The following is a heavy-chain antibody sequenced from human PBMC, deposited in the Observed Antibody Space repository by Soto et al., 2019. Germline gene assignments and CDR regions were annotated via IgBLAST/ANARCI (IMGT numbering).Heavy chain of an antibody. CDR1: GFTFDDYA. CDR3: AKDIGLRITMVQGVIRGAFDI. Sequence: DVQLVESGGGLVQPGRSLRLSCAASGFTFDDYAMHWVRQAPGKGLEWVSGISWNSGSIGYADSVKGRFTISRDNAKNSLYLQMNSLRAEDTALYYCAKDIGLRITMVQGVIRGAFDIWGQGTMVTVSS. J-gene: IGHJ3*02. V-gene: IGHV3-9*01. CDR2: ISWNSGSI. D-gene: IGHD3-10*01.